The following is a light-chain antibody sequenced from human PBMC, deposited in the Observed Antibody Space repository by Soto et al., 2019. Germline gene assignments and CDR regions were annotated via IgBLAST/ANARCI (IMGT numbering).Light chain of an antibody. CDR2: DVS. V-gene: IGLV2-14*01. CDR3: SSYTSRSTLYV. Sequence: QSALTQPASVSGSPGQSITISCTGTSSDVGGYNYVSWYQQHPGKAPKPMIYDVSNRPSGVSNRFSGSKSGNTASLTISGLQAEDEADYYCSSYTSRSTLYVFGTGTKLTVL. J-gene: IGLJ1*01. CDR1: SSDVGGYNY.